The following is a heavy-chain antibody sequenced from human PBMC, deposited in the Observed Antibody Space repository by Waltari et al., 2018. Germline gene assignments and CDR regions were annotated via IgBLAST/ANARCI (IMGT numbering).Heavy chain of an antibody. CDR3: ATKDPGIAAAGRGDYYFDY. D-gene: IGHD6-13*01. CDR1: GYSISSGYY. J-gene: IGHJ4*02. CDR2: IYHSGST. V-gene: IGHV4-38-2*01. Sequence: QVQLQESGPGLVKPSETLSLTCAVSGYSISSGYYWGWIRQPPGQGLEWIGSIYHSGSTYYNPSLKSRVTISVDTSKNQFSLKLSSVTAADTAVYYCATKDPGIAAAGRGDYYFDYWGQGTLVTVSS.